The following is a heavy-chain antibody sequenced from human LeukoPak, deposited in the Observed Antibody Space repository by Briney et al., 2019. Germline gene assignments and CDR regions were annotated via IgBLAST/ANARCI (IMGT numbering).Heavy chain of an antibody. Sequence: ASVKVSCKASGYTFTSYYMHWVRQAPGQGLEWMGIINPSGGSTSYAQKFQGRVTMTRDTSTSTACTELRSLRSDDTAVYYCARDDLWSGYPVDYWGQGTLVTVSS. CDR3: ARDDLWSGYPVDY. D-gene: IGHD3-3*01. V-gene: IGHV1-46*01. CDR2: INPSGGST. CDR1: GYTFTSYY. J-gene: IGHJ4*02.